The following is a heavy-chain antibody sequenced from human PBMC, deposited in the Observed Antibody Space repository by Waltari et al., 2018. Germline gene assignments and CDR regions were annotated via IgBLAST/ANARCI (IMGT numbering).Heavy chain of an antibody. J-gene: IGHJ6*02. CDR1: GFTFTNYL. CDR3: ARGSKSAMDV. CDR2: INTDATIT. V-gene: IGHV3-74*01. Sequence: EEQMAESGGGLVHPGGSLRLSCAASGFTFTNYLMHWVRQAPGKGLVWVSHINTDATITNYVDSVKGRFTVSRDNAKNTLYLQMNSLTVEDTAVYYCARGSKSAMDVWGQGTTVTVSS.